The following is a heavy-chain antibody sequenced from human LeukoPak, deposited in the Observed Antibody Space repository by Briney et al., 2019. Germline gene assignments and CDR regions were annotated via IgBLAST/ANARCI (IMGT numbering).Heavy chain of an antibody. Sequence: GGSLRLSCAASGFTFSSYEMNWVRQAPGKGLEWVSSISSSSSYIYYADSVKGRFTISRDNAKNSLYLQMNSLRAEDTAVYYCARSEYDILTGSYNYWGQGTLVTVSS. CDR3: ARSEYDILTGSYNY. CDR1: GFTFSSYE. J-gene: IGHJ4*02. D-gene: IGHD3-9*01. CDR2: ISSSSSYI. V-gene: IGHV3-21*01.